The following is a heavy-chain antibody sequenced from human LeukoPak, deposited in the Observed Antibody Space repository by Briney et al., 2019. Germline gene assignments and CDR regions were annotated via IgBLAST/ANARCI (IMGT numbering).Heavy chain of an antibody. J-gene: IGHJ4*02. CDR1: GFIFSSYR. CDR3: ARGNSVWRYFFDY. D-gene: IGHD6-19*01. Sequence: GGSLRLSCAASGFIFSSYRVTWVRQAPGKGLEWVANINQDGSDKHYVDSVMGRFTISRDNAENSLYLQMNSLRAEDTAVYYCARGNSVWRYFFDYWGRGTLVTVSS. V-gene: IGHV3-7*03. CDR2: INQDGSDK.